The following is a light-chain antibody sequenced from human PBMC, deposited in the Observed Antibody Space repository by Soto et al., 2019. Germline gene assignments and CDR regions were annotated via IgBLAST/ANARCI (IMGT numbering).Light chain of an antibody. CDR2: GAS. CDR3: QQYNSYFVT. Sequence: DIQMTQSPSTLSASVGDRVTITCRASQSASSWLAWYQQKAGTAPKLLIYGASRLGSGVPSRFSGSGSGTEFTLTISSLQPDDFGTYYCQQYNSYFVTFGPGTRVDVK. J-gene: IGKJ3*01. V-gene: IGKV1-5*01. CDR1: QSASSW.